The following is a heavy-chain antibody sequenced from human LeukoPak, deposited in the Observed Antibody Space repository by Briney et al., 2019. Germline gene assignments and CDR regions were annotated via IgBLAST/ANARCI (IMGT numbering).Heavy chain of an antibody. J-gene: IGHJ4*02. CDR3: ARGSSSLYSSKDS. D-gene: IGHD6-13*01. CDR1: GFTFSGYG. V-gene: IGHV3-33*01. Sequence: GGSLRLSCATSGFTFSGYGMHWVRQAPGKGLEWVTVIWSDGSNKYYADSVKGRFTISRDNSKNTLYLQMNSLRSDDTAVYYCARGSSSLYSSKDSWGQGTLVTVSS. CDR2: IWSDGSNK.